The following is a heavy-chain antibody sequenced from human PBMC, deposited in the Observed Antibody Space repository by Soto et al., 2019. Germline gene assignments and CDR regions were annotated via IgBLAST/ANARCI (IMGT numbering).Heavy chain of an antibody. CDR1: GFTVSSNY. J-gene: IGHJ6*02. CDR2: IYSGGST. V-gene: IGHV3-66*01. Sequence: EVQLVESGGGLVQPGGSLRLSCAASGFTVSSNYMSWVRQAPGKGLEWVPVIYSGGSTYYADSVKGRFTISRDNSKNTLYIQMNSLRAEDTAVYYCARDRIPTGMDVWGQGTTVTVSS. CDR3: ARDRIPTGMDV.